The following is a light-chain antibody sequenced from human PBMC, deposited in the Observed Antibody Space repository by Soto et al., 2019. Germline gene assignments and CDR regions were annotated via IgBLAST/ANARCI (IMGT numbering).Light chain of an antibody. CDR2: WAS. CDR1: QSVLYSSNNKNY. J-gene: IGKJ1*01. CDR3: HQYYSTPPTWT. V-gene: IGKV4-1*01. Sequence: DIVMTQSPDSLAVSLGERATISCKSSQSVLYSSNNKNYLAWYQQKPGQPPKLLVYWASTRGSGAADRFGGGGSGADVTLPNSSLQAEDVAVYYCHQYYSTPPTWTFGQGTKVEIK.